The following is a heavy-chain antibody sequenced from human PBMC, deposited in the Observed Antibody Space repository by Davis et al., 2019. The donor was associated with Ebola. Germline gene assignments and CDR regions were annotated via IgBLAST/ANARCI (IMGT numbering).Heavy chain of an antibody. J-gene: IGHJ6*02. CDR2: IEHHGRT. D-gene: IGHD1-20*01. CDR3: ARGAHYNWNYVRYGMDV. Sequence: PGGSLRLSCTVSGVSFPSYYWSWVRQPPGKGLEWIGYIEHHGRTEYIPSLNNRVSISLDTYRNQFSLKLYSVTAADTAVYYCARGAHYNWNYVRYGMDVWGQGTTVTVSS. CDR1: GVSFPSYY. V-gene: IGHV4-59*01.